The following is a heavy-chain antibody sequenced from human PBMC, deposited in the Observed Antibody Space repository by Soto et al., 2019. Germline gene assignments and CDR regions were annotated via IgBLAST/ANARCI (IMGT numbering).Heavy chain of an antibody. CDR3: ATVRVSSAYYKEKSRHY. V-gene: IGHV4-31*03. D-gene: IGHD3-22*01. J-gene: IGHJ4*02. CDR1: GGSISTGGYY. Sequence: QVQLQESGPGLVKPSQTLSLTCTVSGGSISTGGYYWSWIRQHPGKGLEWIGYSYYSGNSYYNPSLKSRLTLSVDTSKNQFDLNLSSVTAADTAVYYCATVRVSSAYYKEKSRHYWGQGTLVTVSS. CDR2: SYYSGNS.